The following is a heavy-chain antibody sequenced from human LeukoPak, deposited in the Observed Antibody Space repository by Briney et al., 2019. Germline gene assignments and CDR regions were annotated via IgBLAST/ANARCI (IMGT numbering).Heavy chain of an antibody. V-gene: IGHV3-30-3*01. Sequence: SGGSLGLSCAASGFTFSSYAMHWVRQAPGKGLEWVAVISYDGSNKYYADSVKGRFTISRDNSKNTLYLQMNSLRAEDTAVYYCAREDIAVAGTYFDPWGQGTLVTVSS. CDR2: ISYDGSNK. D-gene: IGHD6-19*01. CDR3: AREDIAVAGTYFDP. CDR1: GFTFSSYA. J-gene: IGHJ5*02.